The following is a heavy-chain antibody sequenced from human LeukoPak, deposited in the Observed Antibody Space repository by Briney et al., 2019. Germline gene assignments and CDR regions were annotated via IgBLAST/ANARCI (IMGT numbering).Heavy chain of an antibody. Sequence: PSETLSLTCTVSGGSISSYHWSWIRQPPGKGLEWIGYIHYSGSTNYNPSLKSRVTISVDTSKNQFSLKLSSVTAADTAVYYCARAHRNYYLDYWGQGTLVTVSS. CDR3: ARAHRNYYLDY. D-gene: IGHD3-10*01. J-gene: IGHJ4*02. CDR2: IHYSGST. V-gene: IGHV4-59*01. CDR1: GGSISSYH.